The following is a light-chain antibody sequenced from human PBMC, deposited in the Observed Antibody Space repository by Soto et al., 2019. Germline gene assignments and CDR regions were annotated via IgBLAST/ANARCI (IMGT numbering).Light chain of an antibody. CDR1: QSVSSN. V-gene: IGKV3-15*01. Sequence: EIVMTQSPATLSVSPGERATLSCRASQSVSSNLAWYQKKPGQAPRLRIYVASTRATGIPTRFSGSGSGTEFTLTISSLQSEDCEVYYCQQYNNWGTFGQGTRVEI. CDR3: QQYNNWGT. J-gene: IGKJ1*01. CDR2: VAS.